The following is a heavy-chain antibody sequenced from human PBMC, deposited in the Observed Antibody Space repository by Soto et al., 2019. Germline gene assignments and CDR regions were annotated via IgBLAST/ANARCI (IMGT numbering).Heavy chain of an antibody. J-gene: IGHJ4*02. Sequence: GGSLRLSCAASGFTFSSYAMSWVRQAPGKGLEWVSAISGSGGSTYYADSVKGRFTISRDNSKNTLYLQMNSLRAEDTAVYYCAKDAPSGAMADYDYIWGSYRSFDYWGQGTLVTVSS. D-gene: IGHD3-16*02. CDR3: AKDAPSGAMADYDYIWGSYRSFDY. V-gene: IGHV3-23*01. CDR1: GFTFSSYA. CDR2: ISGSGGST.